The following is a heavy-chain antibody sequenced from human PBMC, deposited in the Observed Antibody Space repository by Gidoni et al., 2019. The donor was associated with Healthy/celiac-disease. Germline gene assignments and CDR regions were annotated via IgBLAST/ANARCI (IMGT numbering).Heavy chain of an antibody. J-gene: IGHJ4*02. D-gene: IGHD4-4*01. V-gene: IGHV3-30*04. Sequence: QVQLVESGGGVVQPGRSLRLSCAASGFTFSSYAMHWVRQASGKGLEWVAGISYDGSNKYYADSVKGRFTIARDNSKNTLYLQMNSLRAEDTAVYYCARDTGGYSNYQDYWGQGTLVTVSS. CDR2: ISYDGSNK. CDR1: GFTFSSYA. CDR3: ARDTGGYSNYQDY.